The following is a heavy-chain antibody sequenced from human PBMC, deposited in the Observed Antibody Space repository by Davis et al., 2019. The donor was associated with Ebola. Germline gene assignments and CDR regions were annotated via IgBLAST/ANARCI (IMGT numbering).Heavy chain of an antibody. CDR3: ARQEILEWLPSYYYYYGVDV. CDR2: INHSGST. CDR1: GGSFSGYY. D-gene: IGHD3-3*01. Sequence: MPSETLSLTCAVYGGSFSGYYWSWIRQPPGKGREWIGEINHSGSTNYNPSLKSRVTISVDTSKNQFSLKLSSVTAADTAVYYCARQEILEWLPSYYYYYGVDVWGQGTTVTVSS. V-gene: IGHV4-34*01. J-gene: IGHJ6*02.